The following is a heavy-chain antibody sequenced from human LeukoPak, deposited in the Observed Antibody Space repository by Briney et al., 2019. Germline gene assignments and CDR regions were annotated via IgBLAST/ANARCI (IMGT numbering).Heavy chain of an antibody. CDR3: ARARPGGSYHMDV. V-gene: IGHV4-34*01. CDR1: GGSFSGYY. J-gene: IGHJ6*03. CDR2: INNSGSN. Sequence: SETLTLTCAVYGGSFSGYYWSWIRQPPGKGLEWIGEINNSGSNKYNPSLKSRVTISVDTYKNQFSLKLSNVTAADTAVYYCARARPGGSYHMDVWGKGTTVTVSS. D-gene: IGHD1-26*01.